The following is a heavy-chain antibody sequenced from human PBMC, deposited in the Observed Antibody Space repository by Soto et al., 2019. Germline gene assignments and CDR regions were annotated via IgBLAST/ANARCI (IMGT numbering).Heavy chain of an antibody. CDR1: GYSISSGCY. J-gene: IGHJ4*02. V-gene: IGHV4-38-2*01. Sequence: SETLSLTCAVSGYSISSGCYWGWIRQPPGKGLEWIGSIYHSGSTYYNPSLKSRVTISVDTSKNQFSLKLSSVTAADTAVYYCARVGYYGSGSLVDYWGQGTLVTVSS. CDR3: ARVGYYGSGSLVDY. CDR2: IYHSGST. D-gene: IGHD3-10*01.